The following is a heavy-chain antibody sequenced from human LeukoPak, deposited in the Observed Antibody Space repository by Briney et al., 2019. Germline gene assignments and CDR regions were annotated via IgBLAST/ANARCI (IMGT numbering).Heavy chain of an antibody. Sequence: GGSLRLSCAASGFTFDDYAMHWVRQAPGKGLEWVSGISWNSGSIGYADSVKGRFTISRDNAKNTLYLQMNSLRAEDTAVYYCAKALIYDYVWGSYRDYFDYWGQGTLVTVSS. CDR1: GFTFDDYA. CDR3: AKALIYDYVWGSYRDYFDY. CDR2: ISWNSGSI. J-gene: IGHJ4*02. D-gene: IGHD3-16*02. V-gene: IGHV3-9*01.